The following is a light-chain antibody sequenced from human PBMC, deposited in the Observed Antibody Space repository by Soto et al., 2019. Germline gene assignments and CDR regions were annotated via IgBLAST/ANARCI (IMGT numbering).Light chain of an antibody. V-gene: IGKV3-15*01. CDR3: QQYVQWPPGT. CDR1: QSFPSS. Sequence: SAAAVSVSTAERVTLSWMASQSFPSSLAWSQKRPGQAPRLLLFDTSTRAAGIAARFSGSGSCTELALTISSLLSEDYAVYYCQQYVQWPPGTFGQVTKVDIK. CDR2: DTS. J-gene: IGKJ1*01.